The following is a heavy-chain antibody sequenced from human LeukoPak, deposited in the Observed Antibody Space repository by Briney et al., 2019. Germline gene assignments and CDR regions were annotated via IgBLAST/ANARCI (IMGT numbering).Heavy chain of an antibody. Sequence: SETLSLTCTVSGGSISSSTYYWGWIRRPPGKGLEWIGRIYYSGSTYYNPSLKSRVTVSVDKSKNQFSLNLSSVTAADTAVYYCVRGSTLRHYQYWGQGTLVTVSS. V-gene: IGHV4-39*01. CDR3: VRGSTLRHYQY. CDR1: GGSISSSTYY. D-gene: IGHD3-16*01. J-gene: IGHJ4*02. CDR2: IYYSGST.